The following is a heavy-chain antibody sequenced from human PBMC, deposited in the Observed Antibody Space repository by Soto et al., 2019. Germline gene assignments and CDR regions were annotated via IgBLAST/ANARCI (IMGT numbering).Heavy chain of an antibody. CDR3: AKGGGYYDSSGHQVAFDI. D-gene: IGHD3-22*01. CDR1: GFIFSSYA. J-gene: IGHJ3*02. CDR2: ISFDESNK. Sequence: PGGSLRLSCAASGFIFSSYAMHWVRQAPGKGLEWVTIISFDESNKYYADSVKGRFTISRDNSKNTLFLQMNSLRAEDTAVYYCAKGGGYYDSSGHQVAFDIWGRGTMVTVSS. V-gene: IGHV3-30*18.